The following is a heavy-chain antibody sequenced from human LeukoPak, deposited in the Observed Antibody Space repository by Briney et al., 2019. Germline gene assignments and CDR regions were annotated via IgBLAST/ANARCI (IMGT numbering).Heavy chain of an antibody. V-gene: IGHV3-20*04. Sequence: GGSLRLSCAAPGFTFDDYGMSRVRHAPGKGLYWVSGINWNGGSTGYADSVKGRFTISRDNAKNSLYLQMNSLRAEDTAVYYCATSGWYASGAFDIWGQGTMVTVSS. CDR1: GFTFDDYG. CDR3: ATSGWYASGAFDI. CDR2: INWNGGST. D-gene: IGHD6-19*01. J-gene: IGHJ3*02.